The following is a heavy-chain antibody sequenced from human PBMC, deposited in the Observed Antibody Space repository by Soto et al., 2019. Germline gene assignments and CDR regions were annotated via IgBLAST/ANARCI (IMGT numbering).Heavy chain of an antibody. CDR1: GFTFSGYS. V-gene: IGHV3-21*01. J-gene: IGHJ4*02. CDR3: ARDRDWAFDY. Sequence: GGSLRLSCAASGFTFSGYSMNWVRQAPGKGLEWVSSISSASTYIYYADSMKGRFTVSRDNTQNSLFLLMNSLRAEDTAVYYCARDRDWAFDYWGQGTLVTVSS. CDR2: ISSASTYI. D-gene: IGHD3-9*01.